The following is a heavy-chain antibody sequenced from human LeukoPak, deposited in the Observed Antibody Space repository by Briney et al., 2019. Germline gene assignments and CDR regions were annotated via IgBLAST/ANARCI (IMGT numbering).Heavy chain of an antibody. J-gene: IGHJ4*02. Sequence: GGSLRLSCAASGFTVNSNYLSWVRQAPGKGLEWVSLIFSHGETSYADSVKGRFTISRDNSKNTLYLQMNGLRVEDTAVYYCARDPPAVSINTYAWGQGTLVTVSS. V-gene: IGHV3-66*01. CDR3: ARDPPAVSINTYA. CDR2: IFSHGET. CDR1: GFTVNSNY. D-gene: IGHD2-8*01.